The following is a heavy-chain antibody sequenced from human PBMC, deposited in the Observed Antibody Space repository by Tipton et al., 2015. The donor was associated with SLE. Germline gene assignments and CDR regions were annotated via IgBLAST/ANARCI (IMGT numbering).Heavy chain of an antibody. CDR1: GGSMSYHY. D-gene: IGHD3-3*01. V-gene: IGHV4-59*11. CDR2: IYYTGNT. Sequence: TLSLTCSVSGGSMSYHYWSWIRQPPGKGPEWIGYIYYTGNTNYNPSLKSRVTMSVDTSKSQFSLKLTFVSAADTAIYYCARMGYTFWNGSFDSWGQGALVTVSS. J-gene: IGHJ4*02. CDR3: ARMGYTFWNGSFDS.